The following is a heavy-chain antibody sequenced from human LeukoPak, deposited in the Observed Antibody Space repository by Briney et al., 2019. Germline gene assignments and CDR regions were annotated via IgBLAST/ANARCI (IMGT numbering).Heavy chain of an antibody. J-gene: IGHJ4*02. CDR3: ARATITQYDFWSGYYTY. Sequence: ASVKVSCKASGYTFTSYYMHWVRQAPGQGLEWMGIINPSGGSTSYAQKFQGRVTMTRDTSTSTVYMELSSLRSEDTAVYYCARATITQYDFWSGYYTYWGQGTLVTVSS. CDR1: GYTFTSYY. D-gene: IGHD3-3*01. CDR2: INPSGGST. V-gene: IGHV1-46*03.